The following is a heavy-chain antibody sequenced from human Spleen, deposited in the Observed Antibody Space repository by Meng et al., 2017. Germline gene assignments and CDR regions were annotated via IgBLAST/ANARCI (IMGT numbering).Heavy chain of an antibody. CDR3: ARGPTTMAHDFDY. Sequence: QVQLQQCGAGLLKPSQILLLTCVVSGGSFSDYYWSWIRQPPGKGLEWIGEINHSGSTNYNPSLESRATISVDTSQNNLSLKLSSVTAADSAVYYCARGPTTMAHDFDYWGQGTLVTVSS. CDR2: INHSGST. V-gene: IGHV4-34*01. J-gene: IGHJ4*02. D-gene: IGHD4-11*01. CDR1: GGSFSDYY.